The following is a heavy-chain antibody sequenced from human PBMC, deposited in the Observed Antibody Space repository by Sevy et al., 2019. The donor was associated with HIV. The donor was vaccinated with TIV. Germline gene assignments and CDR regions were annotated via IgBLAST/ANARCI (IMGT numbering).Heavy chain of an antibody. Sequence: ASVKVSCKASGYTFTNYNINWVRQTPGQGFEWMGWMKPTSGDRGYAQMFQGRVTMTGNTAISTAYMELSSLKSDDTAVYFCTRGPNSGPYSNYYYYSGMDVWGQGTTVTVSS. CDR3: TRGPNSGPYSNYYYYSGMDV. V-gene: IGHV1-8*01. D-gene: IGHD1-26*01. CDR2: MKPTSGDR. J-gene: IGHJ6*02. CDR1: GYTFTNYN.